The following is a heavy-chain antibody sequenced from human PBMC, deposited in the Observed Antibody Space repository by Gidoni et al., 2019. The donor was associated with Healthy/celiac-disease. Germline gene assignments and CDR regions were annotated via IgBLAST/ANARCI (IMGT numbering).Heavy chain of an antibody. Sequence: EVQLVESGGGLVQPGRSLRLSCAASGFTFDDYAMHWVRQAPGKGLEWGSGISWNSGSIGYADSVKGRFTISRDNAKNSLYLQMNSLRAEDTALYYCAKDPGDYGLRSGGMDVWGQGTTVTVSS. CDR3: AKDPGDYGLRSGGMDV. V-gene: IGHV3-9*01. D-gene: IGHD3-3*01. CDR1: GFTFDDYA. CDR2: ISWNSGSI. J-gene: IGHJ6*02.